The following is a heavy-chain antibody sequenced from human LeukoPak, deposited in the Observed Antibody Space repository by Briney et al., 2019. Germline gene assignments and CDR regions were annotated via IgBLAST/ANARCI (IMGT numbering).Heavy chain of an antibody. CDR3: ARDLGGYGDYGTNFDY. V-gene: IGHV3-21*01. CDR2: ISTSNNYI. J-gene: IGHJ4*02. CDR1: GFTFSTYN. D-gene: IGHD4-17*01. Sequence: GGSLRLSCVVSGFTFSTYNMNWVRQAPGKGLEWVSSISTSNNYIYYADSVTGRFTISRHNAKRSLYLQMNSLRAEDTAVYYCARDLGGYGDYGTNFDYWGQGTLVTVSS.